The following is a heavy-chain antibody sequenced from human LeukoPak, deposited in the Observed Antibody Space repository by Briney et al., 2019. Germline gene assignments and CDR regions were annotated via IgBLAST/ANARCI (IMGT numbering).Heavy chain of an antibody. V-gene: IGHV3-7*01. D-gene: IGHD6-13*01. Sequence: GGSPRLSCAASGITFSSSWMSWVRQAPGKGLEWVAGIKEDGSETYYVDSVKGRFTISRDNSKNTLYVQMNSLRAEDTAVYYCAKEGYSRGYYSYYYMDVWGKGTTVTVSS. CDR1: GITFSSSW. J-gene: IGHJ6*03. CDR3: AKEGYSRGYYSYYYMDV. CDR2: IKEDGSET.